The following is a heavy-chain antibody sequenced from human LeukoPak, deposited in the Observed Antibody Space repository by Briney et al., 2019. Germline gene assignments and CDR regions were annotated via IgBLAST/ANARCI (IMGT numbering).Heavy chain of an antibody. D-gene: IGHD1-26*01. CDR3: ARTPGAVDPFDC. Sequence: SGGSLRLSCVASGFTFSNYAMSWVRQAPGKGLQWVSTLSASGDITHYADSVKGRFTISRDNSKNTLYLQMSSLRAEDTAIYYCARTPGAVDPFDCWGQGTLVTISS. V-gene: IGHV3-23*01. CDR2: LSASGDIT. CDR1: GFTFSNYA. J-gene: IGHJ4*02.